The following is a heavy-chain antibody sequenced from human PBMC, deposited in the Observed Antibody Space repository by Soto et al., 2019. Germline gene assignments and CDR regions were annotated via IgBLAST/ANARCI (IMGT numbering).Heavy chain of an antibody. CDR1: GGSFSGYY. J-gene: IGHJ5*02. V-gene: IGHV4-34*01. CDR2: INHSGST. Sequence: PSETLSLTCAVYGGSFSGYYWSWIRQPPGKGLEWIGEINHSGSTNYNPSLKSRVTISVDTSKNQFSLKLSSVTAADTAVYYCARGPTLGYCTNGVCYPFDPWGQGPLVTVSS. D-gene: IGHD2-8*01. CDR3: ARGPTLGYCTNGVCYPFDP.